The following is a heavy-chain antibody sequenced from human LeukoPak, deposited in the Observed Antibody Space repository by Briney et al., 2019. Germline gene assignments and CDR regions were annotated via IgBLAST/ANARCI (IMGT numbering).Heavy chain of an antibody. V-gene: IGHV3-48*03. Sequence: GGSLSLSCAASGFTFSSYEMNWVRQAPGKGLEWVSYISSSGSTIYYADSVKGRFTISRDNSKNTLYLQMNSLRAEDTAVYYCAKASIAAAGTGRGYFDYWGQGTLVTVSS. CDR2: ISSSGSTI. CDR1: GFTFSSYE. J-gene: IGHJ4*02. CDR3: AKASIAAAGTGRGYFDY. D-gene: IGHD6-13*01.